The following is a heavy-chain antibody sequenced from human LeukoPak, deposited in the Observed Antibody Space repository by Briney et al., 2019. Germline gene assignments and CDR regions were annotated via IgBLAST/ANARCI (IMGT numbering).Heavy chain of an antibody. CDR1: GFTVSSKF. D-gene: IGHD2-15*01. V-gene: IGHV3-53*01. Sequence: GGSLRHSCVHPGFTVSSKFMCWVRQPPRKGLEWVSDIYSGGGTYYADSVKGGFTISRDNSKNTQYLHMNSLRAADTPVYYCTRGGGVSFPHYWGQGTLVSASS. CDR2: IYSGGGT. J-gene: IGHJ4*02. CDR3: TRGGGVSFPHY.